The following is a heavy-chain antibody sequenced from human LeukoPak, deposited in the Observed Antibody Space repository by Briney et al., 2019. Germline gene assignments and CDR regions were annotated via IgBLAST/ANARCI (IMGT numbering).Heavy chain of an antibody. Sequence: SETLSLTCAVSGGSISSGGYSWSWIRQPPGKGLEWIGYIYHSGSTYYNPSPKSRVTISVDRSKNQFSLKLSSVTAADTAVYYCARYSSSWYYFDYWGQGTLVTVSS. D-gene: IGHD6-13*01. J-gene: IGHJ4*02. CDR2: IYHSGST. CDR3: ARYSSSWYYFDY. CDR1: GGSISSGGYS. V-gene: IGHV4-30-2*01.